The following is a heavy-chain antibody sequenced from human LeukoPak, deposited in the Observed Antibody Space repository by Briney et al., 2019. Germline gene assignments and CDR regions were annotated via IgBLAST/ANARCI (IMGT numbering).Heavy chain of an antibody. V-gene: IGHV3-23*01. D-gene: IGHD3-10*01. J-gene: IGHJ4*02. CDR1: GFTFSSYS. CDR3: AKAYGSGSYYFFDY. Sequence: GGSLRLSCAASGFTFSSYSMNWVRQAPGKGLEWVSGISASGGSPYYADSVKGRFTISRDNSKNTLYLQMNSLRAEDTAVYYCAKAYGSGSYYFFDYWGQGTLVTVSS. CDR2: ISASGGSP.